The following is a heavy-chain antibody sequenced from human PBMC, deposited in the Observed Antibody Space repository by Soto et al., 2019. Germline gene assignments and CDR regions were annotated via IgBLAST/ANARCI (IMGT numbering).Heavy chain of an antibody. Sequence: QVQLVQSGGEVKKPGASVKVSCKASGYTFSNFGLSWVRQAPGQGLEWMGWISPYNGNTNYAQKIQGRLTMTTDTSTSTAYMELRSLRSDDTAVYYCARDRLGVSVTGGGFDSWGQGTLVTVSS. J-gene: IGHJ4*02. V-gene: IGHV1-18*01. CDR3: ARDRLGVSVTGGGFDS. CDR1: GYTFSNFG. D-gene: IGHD2-8*01. CDR2: ISPYNGNT.